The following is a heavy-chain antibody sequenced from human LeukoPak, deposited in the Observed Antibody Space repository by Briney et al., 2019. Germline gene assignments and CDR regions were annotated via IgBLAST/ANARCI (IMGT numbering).Heavy chain of an antibody. CDR3: ATDHASVVVPAAIGGGDAFDI. J-gene: IGHJ3*02. D-gene: IGHD2-2*02. Sequence: ASVKVSCKASGGTFSSYAISWVRQAPGQGLEWMGGIIPIFGTANYAQKFQGRVTITADESTSTAYMELSSLRSEDTAVYYCATDHASVVVPAAIGGGDAFDIWGQGTMVTVSS. CDR1: GGTFSSYA. V-gene: IGHV1-69*01. CDR2: IIPIFGTA.